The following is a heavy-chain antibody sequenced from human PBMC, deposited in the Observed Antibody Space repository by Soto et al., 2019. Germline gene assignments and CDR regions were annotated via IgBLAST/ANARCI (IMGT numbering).Heavy chain of an antibody. V-gene: IGHV3-23*01. CDR1: GFTFSSYA. Sequence: GGSLRLSCAASGFTFSSYAMSWVRQAPGKGLEWVSAISGSGGSTYYADSVKGRFTISRDNSKNTLYLQMNSLRAEDTAVYYCATPSEGITMIVIFDYWGQGTLVTVSS. J-gene: IGHJ4*02. CDR2: ISGSGGST. CDR3: ATPSEGITMIVIFDY. D-gene: IGHD3-22*01.